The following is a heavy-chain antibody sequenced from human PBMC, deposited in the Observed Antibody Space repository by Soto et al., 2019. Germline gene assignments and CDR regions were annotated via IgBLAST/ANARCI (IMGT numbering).Heavy chain of an antibody. V-gene: IGHV3-21*06. CDR2: IGRTRKYI. J-gene: IGHJ4*02. Sequence: PGGSLRLSCAASGFTFDDYSMNWVRQAPGKGLEWVSYIGRTRKYIAYVDSVKGRFTISRDGAKNSVFLQMNSLRDEDTAVYYCATDHNCSFDYWGQGIPVTVSS. CDR3: ATDHNCSFDY. D-gene: IGHD1-20*01. CDR1: GFTFDDYS.